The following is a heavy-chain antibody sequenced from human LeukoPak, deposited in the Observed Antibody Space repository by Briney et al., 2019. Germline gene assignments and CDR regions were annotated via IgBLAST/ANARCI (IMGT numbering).Heavy chain of an antibody. V-gene: IGHV3-23*01. J-gene: IGHJ3*02. Sequence: GGSLRLSCAASGFTFSSYAMSWVRQAPGKGLEWVSAISGSGGSTYYADSVKGRFTISRDNSKNTLSLQMNSLRAEDTAVYHCARGPYCSSASCYSVGAFDIWGRGTMVTVSS. D-gene: IGHD2-2*02. CDR3: ARGPYCSSASCYSVGAFDI. CDR1: GFTFSSYA. CDR2: ISGSGGST.